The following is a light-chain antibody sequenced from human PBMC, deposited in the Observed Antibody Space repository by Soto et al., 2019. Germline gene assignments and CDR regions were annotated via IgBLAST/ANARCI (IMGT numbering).Light chain of an antibody. CDR1: QSIDTIY. CDR3: QHSSA. Sequence: EIVLTQSPGTLSLSPGERATLSCRTSQSIDTIYLAWYQQKPGQAPRLLMYDISTRATGIPDRFSGSGSGTAFTLTISRLEPEDFAVYYCQHSSAFGQGTKVEIK. V-gene: IGKV3-20*01. J-gene: IGKJ1*01. CDR2: DIS.